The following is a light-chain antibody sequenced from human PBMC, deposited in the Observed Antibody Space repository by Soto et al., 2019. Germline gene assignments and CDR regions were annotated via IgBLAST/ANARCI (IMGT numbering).Light chain of an antibody. CDR3: QQYHRYST. V-gene: IGKV3-20*01. J-gene: IGKJ1*01. Sequence: EILLTQSPGALSLSPGERATLSCRASQTINKNYFAWYQQKPGQAPRPLMYSASSRATGIPDRFSGSASGTEFTLTISSLESDDFATYYCQQYHRYSTFGQGTKVDI. CDR2: SAS. CDR1: QTINKNY.